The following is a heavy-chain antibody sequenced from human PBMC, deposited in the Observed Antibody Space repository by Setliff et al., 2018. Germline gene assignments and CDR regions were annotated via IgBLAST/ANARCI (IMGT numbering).Heavy chain of an antibody. CDR2: IYRSGST. J-gene: IGHJ4*02. Sequence: SETLSLTCFVSGGPVTRSAYYWGWIRQAPGKGLEWIASIYRSGSTYYNPSLKSRVTISVDTSKNQFPLKLSSVTAADTAVYYCARGAGWCCDSSGYYYDYWGQGTLVTVSS. CDR3: ARGAGWCCDSSGYYYDY. CDR1: GGPVTRSAYY. V-gene: IGHV4-39*06. D-gene: IGHD3-22*01.